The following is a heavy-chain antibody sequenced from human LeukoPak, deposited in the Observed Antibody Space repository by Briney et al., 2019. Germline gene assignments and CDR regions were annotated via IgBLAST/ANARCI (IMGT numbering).Heavy chain of an antibody. CDR3: AKGNVYGGNGMDV. CDR1: GFTFCTFS. Sequence: GGSLTLSCTASGFTFCTFSMIWPPQAPGRGLEGVSYISGSSSSSDGGARTYADSVKGRFTISRDNSKNTLYLQMNSRRAEDTAVYYCAKGNVYGGNGMDVWGQGTTVTVSS. J-gene: IGHJ6*02. D-gene: IGHD4/OR15-4a*01. V-gene: IGHV3-48*01. CDR2: ISGSSSSSDGGAR.